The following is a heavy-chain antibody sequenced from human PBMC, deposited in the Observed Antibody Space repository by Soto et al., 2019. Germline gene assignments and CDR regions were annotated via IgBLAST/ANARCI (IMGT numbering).Heavy chain of an antibody. CDR2: ISHDGSNQ. J-gene: IGHJ6*02. CDR3: AKEKRSRAVTATRVNGKDV. V-gene: IGHV3-30*18. CDR1: GFSFSDFG. Sequence: GGSLRLSCAPSGFSFSDFGMHWVRQAPGKGLEWVAAISHDGSNQYYGDSVEGRFSISRDHSNTSLYIQMHNLKVADSAIYYCAKEKRSRAVTATRVNGKDVRGQGTTGTVSS. D-gene: IGHD5-12*01.